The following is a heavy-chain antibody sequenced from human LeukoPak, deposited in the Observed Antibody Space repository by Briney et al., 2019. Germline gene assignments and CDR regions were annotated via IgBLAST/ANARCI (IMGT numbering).Heavy chain of an antibody. D-gene: IGHD3-10*01. J-gene: IGHJ6*03. CDR3: ARDRVWFGEMTPTGMDV. V-gene: IGHV3-21*01. Sequence: GGSLRLSCAASGFTFSSYSMNWVRQAPGKGLEWVSSISSSSSYIYYADSVKGRFTISRDNAKNSLYLQMNSLRAEDTAVYYCARDRVWFGEMTPTGMDVWGKGTTATVSS. CDR2: ISSSSSYI. CDR1: GFTFSSYS.